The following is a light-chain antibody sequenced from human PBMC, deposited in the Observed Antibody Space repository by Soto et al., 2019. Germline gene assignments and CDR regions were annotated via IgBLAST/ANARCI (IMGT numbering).Light chain of an antibody. CDR2: EVS. J-gene: IGLJ1*01. CDR3: SSYTRSVAHV. Sequence: QSVLTQPASVSGSPGQSITIPCTGTSSNICGYNDVSWYQQHPGKAPKLMIYEVSHRPSGISNRFSGSKSGNTASLTISGLQAEDEADYYCSSYTRSVAHVFGTGTKVTVL. V-gene: IGLV2-14*01. CDR1: SSNICGYND.